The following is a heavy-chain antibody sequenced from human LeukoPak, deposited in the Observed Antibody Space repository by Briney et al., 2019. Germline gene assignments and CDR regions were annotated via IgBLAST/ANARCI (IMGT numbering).Heavy chain of an antibody. V-gene: IGHV4-31*03. D-gene: IGHD4-17*01. CDR2: ISYSGNT. CDR1: GGSVSSGAYY. CDR3: ARATVATPSEFDY. Sequence: SETLPLTCTVSGGSVSSGAYYWSWIRQHPGKGLEWIGYISYSGNTYYNPSLRSRASISADTPKSQFSLKLSSTTAADTAVYYCARATVATPSEFDYWGQGTLVTVSS. J-gene: IGHJ4*02.